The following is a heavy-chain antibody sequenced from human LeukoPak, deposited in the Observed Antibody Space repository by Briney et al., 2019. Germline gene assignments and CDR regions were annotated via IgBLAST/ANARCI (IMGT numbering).Heavy chain of an antibody. Sequence: GGSLRLSCAASRFTLSSYRMHWVRQTPGKGLVWVSRISGDASTTNYADSVNGRFTISRDNAKNTLYLQMNSLRAEDTAVYYCARGGSSGNGDYWGQGTLVTVSS. V-gene: IGHV3-74*01. CDR2: ISGDASTT. J-gene: IGHJ4*02. CDR1: RFTLSSYR. D-gene: IGHD3-22*01. CDR3: ARGGSSGNGDY.